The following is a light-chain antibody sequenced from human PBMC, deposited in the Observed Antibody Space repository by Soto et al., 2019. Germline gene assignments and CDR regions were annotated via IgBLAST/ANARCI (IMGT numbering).Light chain of an antibody. V-gene: IGLV2-23*01. Sequence: QSALTQPASVSGSPGQSITISCTGTSSDIGSSNLVSWYQQHPGKAPKRIIYEGSRRPSGVSGRFSGSKSGNTASLTISGLQAEDEADYYCCSFARSSTSYVFGTGTKLTVL. CDR2: EGS. J-gene: IGLJ1*01. CDR3: CSFARSSTSYV. CDR1: SSDIGSSNL.